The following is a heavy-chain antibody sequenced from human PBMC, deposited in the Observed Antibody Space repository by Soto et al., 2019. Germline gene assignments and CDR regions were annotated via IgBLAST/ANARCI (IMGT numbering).Heavy chain of an antibody. D-gene: IGHD1-7*01. CDR3: AKDLRRLELYIYYYGMDV. J-gene: IGHJ6*02. CDR1: GFTFSSYG. V-gene: IGHV3-30*18. Sequence: PGGSLRLSCAASGFTFSSYGMHWVRQAPGKGLEWVAVISYDGSNKYYADSVKGRFTISRDNSKNTPYLQMNSLRAEDTAVYYCAKDLRRLELYIYYYGMDVWGQGTTVTVSS. CDR2: ISYDGSNK.